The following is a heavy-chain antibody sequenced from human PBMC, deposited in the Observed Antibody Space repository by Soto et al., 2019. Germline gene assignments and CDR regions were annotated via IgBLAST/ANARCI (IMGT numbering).Heavy chain of an antibody. J-gene: IGHJ4*02. CDR1: GGSISSYY. CDR2: IYYSGST. V-gene: IGHV4-59*08. D-gene: IGHD3-10*01. CDR3: ARQSPAVRGVTFDY. Sequence: QVQLQESGPGLVKPSETLSLTCTVSGGSISSYYWSWIRQPPGNGLEWIGYIYYSGSTNYNPSLKSRVTISVDTSKNQFSLKLSSVTAADTAVYYCARQSPAVRGVTFDYWGQGTLVTVSS.